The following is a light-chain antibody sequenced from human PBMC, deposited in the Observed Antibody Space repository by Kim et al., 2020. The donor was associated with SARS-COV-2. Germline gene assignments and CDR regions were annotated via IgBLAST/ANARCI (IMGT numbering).Light chain of an antibody. CDR3: QQYNDWSLLT. V-gene: IGKV3-15*01. CDR1: QSVRNN. CDR2: GAS. J-gene: IGKJ4*01. Sequence: SPGESVTTSCRASQSVRNNLGWYHQRTGQAPRHLIHGASTRATDVSDRFSGSGSGTEFTLTIRSMQSEDLAVYYCQQYNDWSLLTLGGGTKVDIK.